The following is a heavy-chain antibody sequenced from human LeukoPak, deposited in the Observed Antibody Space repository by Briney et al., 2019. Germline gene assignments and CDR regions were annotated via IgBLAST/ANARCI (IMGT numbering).Heavy chain of an antibody. J-gene: IGHJ4*02. Sequence: RQSLRLSCAVSGFTFDDYGMSWVRQAPRKGLEWVSGINWNGGSTGYVESVKGRFTISRDNAKNSLHLQMNSLRAEDTALYYCARDISSGWYFDYWGQGTLVTVSS. CDR1: GFTFDDYG. D-gene: IGHD6-19*01. CDR2: INWNGGST. CDR3: ARDISSGWYFDY. V-gene: IGHV3-20*04.